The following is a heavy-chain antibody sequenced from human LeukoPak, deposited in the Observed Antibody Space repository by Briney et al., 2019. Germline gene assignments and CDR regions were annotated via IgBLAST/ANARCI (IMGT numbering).Heavy chain of an antibody. J-gene: IGHJ4*02. CDR1: GYTFTGYY. Sequence: GASVKVSCKASGYTFTGYYMHWVRQAPGQGLEWMGWINPNSGGTNYAQKFQGRVTMTRDTSISTAYMELSRLRSDDTAAYYCARVVTRAGRVCDYWGQGTLVTVSS. CDR3: ARVVTRAGRVCDY. V-gene: IGHV1-2*02. D-gene: IGHD4-11*01. CDR2: INPNSGGT.